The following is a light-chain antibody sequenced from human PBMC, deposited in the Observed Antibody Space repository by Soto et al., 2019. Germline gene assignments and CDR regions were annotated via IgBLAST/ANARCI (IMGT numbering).Light chain of an antibody. Sequence: EIVLTQSPAILSLSPGERATLSCRASQSVGTYLDWYQQKLGQAPRLLIYDASNRATGIPARFSGSGSGTDFTLTISSLEPEDFAVYYCQQYNDWPPLTFGGGAK. CDR3: QQYNDWPPLT. J-gene: IGKJ4*01. CDR1: QSVGTY. V-gene: IGKV3-11*01. CDR2: DAS.